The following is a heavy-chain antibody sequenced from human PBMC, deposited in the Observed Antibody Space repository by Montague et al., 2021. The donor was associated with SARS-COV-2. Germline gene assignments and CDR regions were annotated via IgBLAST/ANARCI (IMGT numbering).Heavy chain of an antibody. J-gene: IGHJ6*02. CDR1: GGSFSGYY. CDR3: ARVRYYGSGTSLGMDV. CDR2: INHSGST. D-gene: IGHD3-10*01. Sequence: SETLSLTCAVYGGSFSGYYWSWIRQPPGKGLEWMGEINHSGSTNYNPSLKRRVTISVDTSNNQFSLKLSSVTAAATAVYYCARVRYYGSGTSLGMDVWGQGTTVTVSS. V-gene: IGHV4-34*01.